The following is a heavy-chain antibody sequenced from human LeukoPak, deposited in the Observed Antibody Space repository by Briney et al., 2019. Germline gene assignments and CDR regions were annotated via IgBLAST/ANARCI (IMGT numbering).Heavy chain of an antibody. D-gene: IGHD2-21*02. CDR2: ISASGNT. CDR1: GGSISSYY. J-gene: IGHJ4*02. CDR3: ARQGVATAIDY. V-gene: IGHV4-4*07. Sequence: SETLSLTCTVSGGSISSYYWSWIRQPAGKGLEWIGRISASGNTNYNLSLKSRVTMSVDTSKNLFALKLSSVTAADTAVYYCARQGVATAIDYWGQGTLVTVSS.